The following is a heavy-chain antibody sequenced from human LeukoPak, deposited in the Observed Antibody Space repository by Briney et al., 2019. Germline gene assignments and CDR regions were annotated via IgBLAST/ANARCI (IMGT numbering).Heavy chain of an antibody. CDR3: VRGASLACYMDV. V-gene: IGHV3-74*01. D-gene: IGHD3-16*02. CDR2: INTDGSRT. Sequence: GGSLRLSCAASGFTFSSYWMSWVRQAPGKGLVWVSRINTDGSRTNYAGSVKGRFAISRDDAKNTVHLQMYSLGAEDSAVYYCVRGASLACYMDVWGKGTTVTVSS. CDR1: GFTFSSYW. J-gene: IGHJ6*03.